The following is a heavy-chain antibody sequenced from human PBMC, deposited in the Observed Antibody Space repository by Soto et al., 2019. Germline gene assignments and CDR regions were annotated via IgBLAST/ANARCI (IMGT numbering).Heavy chain of an antibody. CDR1: GGTFSSYA. CDR3: ASTPTYCGGDCYSPPNGMDV. D-gene: IGHD2-21*02. J-gene: IGHJ6*02. V-gene: IGHV1-69*01. Sequence: QVQLVQSGAEVKKPGSSVKVSCKASGGTFSSYAISWVRQAPGQGLEWMGGIIPIFGTANYAQKFQGRVTITADESTSTADMELSSLRSEDTAVYYCASTPTYCGGDCYSPPNGMDVWGQGTTVTVSS. CDR2: IIPIFGTA.